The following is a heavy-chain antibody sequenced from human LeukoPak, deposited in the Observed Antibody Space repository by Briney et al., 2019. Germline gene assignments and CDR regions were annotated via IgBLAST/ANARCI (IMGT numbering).Heavy chain of an antibody. CDR1: GGTFSSYA. V-gene: IGHV1-69*13. D-gene: IGHD3-3*01. CDR2: IIPIFGTA. CDR3: ARARGVGDDLYYFDY. Sequence: SVKVSCKASGGTFSSYAISWVRQAPGQGLEWMGGIIPIFGTANYAQKFQGRVTITADESTSTAYMELSSLRSEDTAVYYCARARGVGDDLYYFDYWGRGTLVTVSS. J-gene: IGHJ4*02.